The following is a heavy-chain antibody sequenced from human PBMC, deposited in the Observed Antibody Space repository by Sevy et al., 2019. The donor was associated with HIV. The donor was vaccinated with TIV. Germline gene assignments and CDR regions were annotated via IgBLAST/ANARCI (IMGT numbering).Heavy chain of an antibody. CDR2: IKEDGSGR. D-gene: IGHD6-6*01. Sequence: GGSLRLSCAASGFTFGSYWMTWVRQAPGKGLEWVANIKEDGSGRLYVDSVRGRLTVSRDNAKKTLYLQMNNLRGEDTALYYCARLYSSSSGRGLDNWGQGALVTVSS. CDR1: GFTFGSYW. J-gene: IGHJ4*02. V-gene: IGHV3-7*01. CDR3: ARLYSSSSGRGLDN.